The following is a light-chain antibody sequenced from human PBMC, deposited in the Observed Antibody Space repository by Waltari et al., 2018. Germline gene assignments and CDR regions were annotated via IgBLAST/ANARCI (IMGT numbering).Light chain of an antibody. CDR3: SSYANTNPWV. Sequence: QSALTQPASVSGSPAQSITTPCTGTSRDVGGYNYITLYQQHPGKAPKLMIFNVSGRPSGVSIRFSGAKPGNTASLSISGLQAEDVAEYHCSSYANTNPWVFGGGTKLTVL. CDR1: SRDVGGYNY. V-gene: IGLV2-14*03. J-gene: IGLJ3*02. CDR2: NVS.